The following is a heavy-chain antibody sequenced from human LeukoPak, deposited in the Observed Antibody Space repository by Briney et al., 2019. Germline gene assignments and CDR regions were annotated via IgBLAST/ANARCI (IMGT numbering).Heavy chain of an antibody. D-gene: IGHD5-12*01. CDR1: GFTFGTYW. CDR3: ARRSGYDKGGLDY. V-gene: IGHV3-74*01. CDR2: INSDGGTT. J-gene: IGHJ4*02. Sequence: GGSLRLSCGASGFTFGTYWMHWVRQAPGKGLVWVSGINSDGGTTTYADSVKGRFTISRDNAKNTLYLQMNSLRAEDTAVYYCARRSGYDKGGLDYWGQGTLVTVSS.